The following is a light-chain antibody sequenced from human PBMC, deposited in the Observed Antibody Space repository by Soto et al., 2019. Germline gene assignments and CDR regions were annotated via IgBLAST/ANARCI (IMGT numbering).Light chain of an antibody. J-gene: IGLJ1*01. CDR2: EVS. Sequence: QSVLTQPASVSGPPGQSITISCTGTSSDVGDYNFVSWYQQHPGKAPKLMIYEVSHRPSGVSNRFSGSKSGNTASLTISGLQADDEADYYCNSYTSSNTLYVFGTGTKVTVL. CDR1: SSDVGDYNF. CDR3: NSYTSSNTLYV. V-gene: IGLV2-14*01.